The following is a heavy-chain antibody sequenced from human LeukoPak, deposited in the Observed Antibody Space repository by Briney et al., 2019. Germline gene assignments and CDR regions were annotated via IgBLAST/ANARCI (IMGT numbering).Heavy chain of an antibody. J-gene: IGHJ4*02. CDR2: INPNSGGT. D-gene: IGHD3-22*01. CDR3: ARDTGNYYDSSGYYPSTSSFDY. V-gene: IGHV1-2*02. CDR1: GCTFTGYY. Sequence: ASVKVPCKASGCTFTGYYMHWVRQAPGQGLEWMGWINPNSGGTNYAQKFQGRVTMTRDTSISTAYMELSRLRSDDTAVYYCARDTGNYYDSSGYYPSTSSFDYWGQGTLVTVSS.